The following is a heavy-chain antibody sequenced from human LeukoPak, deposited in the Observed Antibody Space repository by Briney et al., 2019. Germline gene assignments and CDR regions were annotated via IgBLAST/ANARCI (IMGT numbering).Heavy chain of an antibody. CDR2: INPNSGAT. V-gene: IGHV1-2*02. CDR3: ARRYNSNDY. D-gene: IGHD1-1*01. J-gene: IGHJ4*02. Sequence: ASVKVSCKASGYTFTDYYMHWVRQAPGQGLEWMGWINPNSGATNFAQKFQGRVTMTRDTSINTAYMELSRLRSDDTAVYYCARRYNSNDYWGQGTLVTVSS. CDR1: GYTFTDYY.